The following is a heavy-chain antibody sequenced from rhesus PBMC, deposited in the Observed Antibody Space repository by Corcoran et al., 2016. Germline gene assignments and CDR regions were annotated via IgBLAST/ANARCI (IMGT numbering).Heavy chain of an antibody. CDR3: ARRLWGFDY. CDR2: SGGDSAST. J-gene: IGHJ4*01. Sequence: QVQLQESGPGLLKPSETLSLTCAVSGDSVSSGYGWTWIRQPPGEGLEWICYSGGDSASTNYNPSVKSLFTISKDTSKNQYSLQMNSMTAADTAVYYCARRLWGFDYWGQGLLVTVSS. D-gene: IGHD7-45*01. CDR1: GDSVSSGYG. V-gene: IGHV4-127*01.